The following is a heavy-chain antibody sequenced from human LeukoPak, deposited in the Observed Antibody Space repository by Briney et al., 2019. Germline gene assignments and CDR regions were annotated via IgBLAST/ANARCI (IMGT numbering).Heavy chain of an antibody. Sequence: GGSLRLSCIVSGFTLSSYEMTWFRQAPGKGLEWVSVIYSGGSTYYADSVKGRFTISRDNSKNTLYLQMNSLRAEDTAVYYCARVVDTAVLDYWGQGTLVTVSS. CDR3: ARVVDTAVLDY. CDR2: IYSGGST. V-gene: IGHV3-53*01. CDR1: GFTLSSYE. D-gene: IGHD5-18*01. J-gene: IGHJ4*02.